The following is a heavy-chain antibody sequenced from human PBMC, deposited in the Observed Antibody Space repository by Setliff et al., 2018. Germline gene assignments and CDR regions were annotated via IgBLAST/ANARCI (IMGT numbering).Heavy chain of an antibody. CDR2: ISAYTGNT. Sequence: GASVKVSCKASGYTFSHSGITWVRQAPGQGLEWMGWISAYTGNTNYAQKLQGRVTMTTDASASTAYMELRGLTADDTAVYYCSRLGRYCSRTTCQTASGAEVWGQGTLVTVSS. V-gene: IGHV1-18*01. CDR3: SRLGRYCSRTTCQTASGAEV. J-gene: IGHJ4*02. CDR1: GYTFSHSG. D-gene: IGHD2-2*01.